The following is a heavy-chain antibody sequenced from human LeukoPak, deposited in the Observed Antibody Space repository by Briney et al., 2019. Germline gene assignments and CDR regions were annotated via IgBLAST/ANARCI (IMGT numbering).Heavy chain of an antibody. CDR1: GGSLSGYY. D-gene: IGHD4-17*01. V-gene: IGHV4-34*01. J-gene: IGHJ4*02. CDR2: INHSGST. CDR3: ARAHYFYGDYHPSYFDY. Sequence: SETLSLTCAVYGGSLSGYYWSWIRQPPGKGLEWIGEINHSGSTNYNPSLKSRVTISVDTSKNQFSLKLSSVTAADTAVYYCARAHYFYGDYHPSYFDYWGQGTLVTVSS.